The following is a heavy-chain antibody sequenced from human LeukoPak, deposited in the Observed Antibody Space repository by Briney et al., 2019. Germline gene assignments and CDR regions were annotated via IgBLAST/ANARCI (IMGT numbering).Heavy chain of an antibody. D-gene: IGHD5-18*01. Sequence: SETLSLTCTVSGYSISSGYYWGWIRPPPGKRLEWIASIYHSGSIYYNPSLKSRVSISVDTSKNQFSLKLSSVTAADTAVYYCARDHVDTAMVWVYWGQGTLVTVSS. CDR2: IYHSGSI. CDR1: GYSISSGYY. CDR3: ARDHVDTAMVWVY. J-gene: IGHJ4*02. V-gene: IGHV4-38-2*02.